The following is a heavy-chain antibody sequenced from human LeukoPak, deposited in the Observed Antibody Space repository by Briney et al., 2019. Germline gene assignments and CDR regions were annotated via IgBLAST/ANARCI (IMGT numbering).Heavy chain of an antibody. Sequence: PSETLSLTCTVSGGSVSSGSYYWSWIRQPPGKGLEWIGYIYYSGITNYNPSLKSRVTISVDTSKNQFSLKLSSVTAADTAVYYCAREDLVRGVPDYWGQGTLVTVSS. D-gene: IGHD3-10*01. CDR3: AREDLVRGVPDY. V-gene: IGHV4-61*01. CDR1: GGSVSSGSYY. J-gene: IGHJ4*02. CDR2: IYYSGIT.